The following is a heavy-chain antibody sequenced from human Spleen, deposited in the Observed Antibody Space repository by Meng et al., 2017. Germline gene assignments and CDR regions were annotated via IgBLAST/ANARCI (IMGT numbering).Heavy chain of an antibody. V-gene: IGHV4-34*01. D-gene: IGHD6-19*01. CDR2: VDQSGSA. CDR3: VRSSGWVRTGFDP. CDR1: GGSFSDYS. Sequence: QVRLEQWGEGLLKPSDILSLTCAVYGGSFSDYSWGWIRQSPGKGLEWIAEVDQSGSAKYNPALRSRVTVSIDTSKSQFSLKLTSVTAADTAVYYCVRSSGWVRTGFDPWGQGTLVTVSS. J-gene: IGHJ5*02.